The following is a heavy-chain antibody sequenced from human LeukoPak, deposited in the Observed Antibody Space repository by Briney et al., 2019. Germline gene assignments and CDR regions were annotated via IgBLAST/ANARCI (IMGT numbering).Heavy chain of an antibody. J-gene: IGHJ4*02. CDR2: IKKDGSEE. D-gene: IGHD6-19*01. Sequence: GGSLRLSCAASGFTFSSYWMSWVRQAPGKGLEWVANIKKDGSEEYYVDSVKGRFTITRDNAQNSLYLQMNSLRAEDTAVYYCARFYDTGWYGHFDYWGQGALVAVSS. V-gene: IGHV3-7*01. CDR3: ARFYDTGWYGHFDY. CDR1: GFTFSSYW.